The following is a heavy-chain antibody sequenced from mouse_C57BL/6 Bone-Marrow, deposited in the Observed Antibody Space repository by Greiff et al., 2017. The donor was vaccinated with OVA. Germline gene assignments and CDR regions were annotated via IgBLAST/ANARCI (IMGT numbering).Heavy chain of an antibody. V-gene: IGHV1-26*01. CDR2: INPNNGGT. Sequence: VQLQQSGPELVKPGASVKISCKASGYTFTDYYMNWVKQSHGKSLEWIGDINPNNGGTSYTQKFKGKATLTVDKSSSTAYMELGSLPSEDSAVYYCARSGYYGPSWFAYWGQGTLVTVSA. J-gene: IGHJ3*01. CDR3: ARSGYYGPSWFAY. CDR1: GYTFTDYY. D-gene: IGHD1-2*01.